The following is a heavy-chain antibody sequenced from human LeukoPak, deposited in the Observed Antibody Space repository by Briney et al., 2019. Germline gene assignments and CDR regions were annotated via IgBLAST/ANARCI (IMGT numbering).Heavy chain of an antibody. CDR2: ISGSGGRT. V-gene: IGHV3-23*01. CDR1: GFTFSSYA. J-gene: IGHJ4*02. CDR3: AKDRVSVYYYDSSGYYYFDY. D-gene: IGHD3-22*01. Sequence: PGGSLRLSCAASGFTFSSYAMSWVRQAPGKGLEWVSAISGSGGRTYYADSVKGRFTISRDNSKNTLYLQVNSLRAEDTAVYYCAKDRVSVYYYDSSGYYYFDYWGQGTLVTVSS.